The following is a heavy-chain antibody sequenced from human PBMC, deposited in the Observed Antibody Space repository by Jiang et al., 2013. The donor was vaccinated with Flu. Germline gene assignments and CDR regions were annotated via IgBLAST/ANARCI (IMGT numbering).Heavy chain of an antibody. CDR1: GYSFIGYY. D-gene: IGHD4-17*01. CDR3: ARARGVATVTTAGNY. V-gene: IGHV1-2*02. Sequence: VQLVESGAELKKPGASVKVSCKASGYSFIGYYIHWVRQAPGQGLEWMGWINPNSGGATYAQKFQGRVTMTRDTSVSIGYMELSRLKSDDTAVYYCARARGVATVTTAGNYWGQGTLVTVSS. J-gene: IGHJ4*02. CDR2: INPNSGGA.